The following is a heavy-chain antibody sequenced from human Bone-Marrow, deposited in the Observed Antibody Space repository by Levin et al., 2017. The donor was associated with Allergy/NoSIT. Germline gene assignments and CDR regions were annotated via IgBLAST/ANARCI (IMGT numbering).Heavy chain of an antibody. CDR2: IYSGGST. V-gene: IGHV3-53*01. CDR1: GFTVSSTY. Sequence: LSLTCAASGFTVSSTYMSWVRQAPGKGLEWVSVIYSGGSTYYADSVKGRFTISRDNSKNTLYLQMNSLRAEDTAVYYCARDGQQELSGAFDIWGQGTMVTVSS. J-gene: IGHJ3*02. D-gene: IGHD1-26*01. CDR3: ARDGQQELSGAFDI.